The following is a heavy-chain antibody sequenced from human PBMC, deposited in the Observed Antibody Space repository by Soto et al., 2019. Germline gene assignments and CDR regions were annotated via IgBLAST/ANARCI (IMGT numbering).Heavy chain of an antibody. CDR1: GFTFSRFS. CDR2: ISDSSTST. D-gene: IGHD3-22*01. Sequence: GGSLRLSCAASGFTFSRFSMSWVRQAPGKGLEWVSGISDSSTSTYYADSVKGRFTISRDNSKNTLYLQMNSLRAEDTAVYYCAKPYYYDSSGYYFDYWGQGTLVTVSS. V-gene: IGHV3-23*01. CDR3: AKPYYYDSSGYYFDY. J-gene: IGHJ4*02.